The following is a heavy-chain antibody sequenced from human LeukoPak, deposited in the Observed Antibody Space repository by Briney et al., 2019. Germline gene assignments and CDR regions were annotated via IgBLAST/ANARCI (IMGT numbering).Heavy chain of an antibody. CDR2: IKQDGSEK. CDR3: ARGRNYFSFQYNWFDP. V-gene: IGHV3-7*03. CDR1: GFTFSSYW. Sequence: QPGGSLRLSWAASGFTFSSYWMSWVRQAPGKGLEWVANIKQDGSEKYYVDSVKGRFTISRDNAKNSLYLQMNSLRTEDTALYYCARGRNYFSFQYNWFDPWGQGTLVTVSS. J-gene: IGHJ5*02. D-gene: IGHD3-10*01.